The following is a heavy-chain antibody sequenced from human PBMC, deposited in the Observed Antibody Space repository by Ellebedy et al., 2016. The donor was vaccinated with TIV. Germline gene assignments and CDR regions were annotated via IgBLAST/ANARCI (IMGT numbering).Heavy chain of an antibody. CDR2: IYYSGST. V-gene: IGHV4-39*01. Sequence: MPSETLSLTCTVSGGSISSRSYYWGGIRQPPGKGREWIGRIYYSGSTLYNPSRRSRVSISVETSKNQFSLKLRSVTAADMAVYYCASEIPVAARIEFWGQGALVTVSS. CDR3: ASEIPVAARIEF. J-gene: IGHJ1*01. CDR1: GGSISSRSYY. D-gene: IGHD6-19*01.